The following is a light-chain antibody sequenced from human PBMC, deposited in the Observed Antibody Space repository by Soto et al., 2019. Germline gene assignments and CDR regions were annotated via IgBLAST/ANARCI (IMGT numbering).Light chain of an antibody. CDR2: EVR. J-gene: IGLJ1*01. CDR3: YSYARSSTLLSV. V-gene: IGLV2-14*01. Sequence: QSALTQPASVSGSPGQSITISCTGTSSDVGGYDYVSWYQHRPGNAPKLIIYEVRNRPSGVSNRFSGSKSGNTASLTISGLQAEDDADYSCYSYARSSTLLSVFGAGTKVTVL. CDR1: SSDVGGYDY.